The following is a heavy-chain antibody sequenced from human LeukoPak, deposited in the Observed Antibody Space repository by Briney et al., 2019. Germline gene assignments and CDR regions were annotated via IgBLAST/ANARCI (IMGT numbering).Heavy chain of an antibody. Sequence: NPSETLSLTCAVSGYSISSGYYWGWIRQPPGKGLEWIGSIYHSGSTYYNPSLKSRVTISVDTSKNQFSLKLSSVTAADTAVYYCARGIPGRSIDYWGQGTLVTVS. D-gene: IGHD6-13*01. CDR2: IYHSGST. V-gene: IGHV4-38-2*01. CDR1: GYSISSGYY. J-gene: IGHJ4*02. CDR3: ARGIPGRSIDY.